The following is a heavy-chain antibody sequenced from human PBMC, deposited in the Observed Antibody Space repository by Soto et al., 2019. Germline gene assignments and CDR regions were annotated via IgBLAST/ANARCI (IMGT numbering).Heavy chain of an antibody. D-gene: IGHD6-13*01. CDR1: GFAFDDYV. V-gene: IGHV3-9*01. CDR3: AKGGSAALIAPSGRDNWFDP. J-gene: IGHJ5*02. CDR2: ITWNGGTI. Sequence: RRLSCAASGFAFDDYVMHWVRQPPGRGLEWVSGITWNGGTIRYVDSVKGRFTISRDNAENSLYLQMNSLRPEDTAVYYCAKGGSAALIAPSGRDNWFDPWGQGTQVTVSS.